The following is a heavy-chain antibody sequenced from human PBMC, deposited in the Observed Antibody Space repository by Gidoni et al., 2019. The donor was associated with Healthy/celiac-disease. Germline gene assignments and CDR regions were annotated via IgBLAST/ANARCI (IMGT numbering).Heavy chain of an antibody. CDR2: ISGSGGST. J-gene: IGHJ4*02. CDR3: AKGGYCSSTSCYYDY. D-gene: IGHD2-2*01. Sequence: EVQRLESGGGLVQPGGSLRLSGAASGFTFSSYAMSWVRQAPGKGLEWVSAISGSGGSTYYADSVKGRFTISRDNSKNTLYLQMNSLRAEDTAVYYCAKGGYCSSTSCYYDYWGQGTLVTVSS. V-gene: IGHV3-23*01. CDR1: GFTFSSYA.